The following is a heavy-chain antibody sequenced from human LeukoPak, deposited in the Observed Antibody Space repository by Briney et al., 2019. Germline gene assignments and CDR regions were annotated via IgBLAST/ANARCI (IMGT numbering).Heavy chain of an antibody. CDR1: GFSLDDYA. J-gene: IGHJ4*02. D-gene: IGHD2/OR15-2a*01. CDR2: ISGDGGRT. CDR3: AKDSMSAY. V-gene: IGHV3-43*02. Sequence: GGPLRLSRAASGFSLDDYAMHWVRQAPGKGLEWVCHISGDGGRTYYVDSVKGRFTISRDNSKNSLYLQMNSLRTEDTAFYYCAKDSMSAYWGQGTLVTVSS.